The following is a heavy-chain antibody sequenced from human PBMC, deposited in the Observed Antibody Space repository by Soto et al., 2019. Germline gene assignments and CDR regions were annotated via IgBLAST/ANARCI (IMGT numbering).Heavy chain of an antibody. CDR3: SLSFIVGATTIDY. J-gene: IGHJ4*02. CDR1: GYTVTSYG. CDR2: ISAYNGNT. Sequence: ASVKVSCKASGYTVTSYGISWVRRGPGQGLEWMGWISAYNGNTNYAQKLQGRVTMTTDTSTSTAYMELRSLRSDDTAVYYCSLSFIVGATTIDYWGQGTLVTVSS. V-gene: IGHV1-18*01. D-gene: IGHD1-26*01.